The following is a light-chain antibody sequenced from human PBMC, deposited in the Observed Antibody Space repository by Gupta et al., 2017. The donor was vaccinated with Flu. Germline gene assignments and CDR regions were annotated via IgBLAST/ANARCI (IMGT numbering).Light chain of an antibody. CDR1: SSNIGSNT. CDR2: SNN. CDR3: SAWDDTLDGVV. V-gene: IGLV1-44*01. J-gene: IGLJ2*01. Sequence: QSVLPQPPSASGTPGQRVTISCSRSSSNIGSNTVNWYQQFPGTAPKLLIYSNNRRPSGVPDRFSGSKSGTSASLAISGLQSEDEADYYCSAWDDTLDGVVFGGGTTLTVL.